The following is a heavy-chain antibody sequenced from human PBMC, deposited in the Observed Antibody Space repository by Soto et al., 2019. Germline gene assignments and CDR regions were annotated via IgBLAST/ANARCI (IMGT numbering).Heavy chain of an antibody. Sequence: ASVKVSCKASGGTFSSYAISWLRQAPGQGLEWMGWISAYNGNTNYAQKLQGRVTMTTDTSTSTAYMELRSLRSDDTAVYYCARDKLRYSPDYWGQGTLVTVSS. J-gene: IGHJ4*02. D-gene: IGHD3-9*01. V-gene: IGHV1-18*01. CDR2: ISAYNGNT. CDR3: ARDKLRYSPDY. CDR1: GGTFSSYA.